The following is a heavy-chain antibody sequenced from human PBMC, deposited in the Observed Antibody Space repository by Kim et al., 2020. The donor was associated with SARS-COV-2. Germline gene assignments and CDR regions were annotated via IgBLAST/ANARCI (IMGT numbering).Heavy chain of an antibody. D-gene: IGHD6-13*01. CDR1: GGSISSSSYY. V-gene: IGHV4-39*01. CDR2: IYYSGST. CDR3: ARQPPSSSWYGVEWFDP. Sequence: SETLSLTCTVSGGSISSSSYYWGWIRQPPGKGLEWIGSIYYSGSTYYNPSLKSRVTISVDTSKNQFSLKLSSVTAADTAVYYCARQPPSSSWYGVEWFDPWGQGTLVTVSS. J-gene: IGHJ5*02.